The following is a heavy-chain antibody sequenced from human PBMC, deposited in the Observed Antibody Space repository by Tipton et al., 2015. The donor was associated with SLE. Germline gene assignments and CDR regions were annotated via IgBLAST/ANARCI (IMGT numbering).Heavy chain of an antibody. Sequence: QSGAEVKKPGASVKVSCKASGYTFTSYGISWVRQAPGQGLEWMGWISTYNGNTRYAQMLQGRVTMTTYTSTSTAYMELRSLRSDDTAVYYCAREVYSGSYYYYYGMDVWGQGTTVTISS. J-gene: IGHJ6*02. CDR1: GYTFTSYG. CDR2: ISTYNGNT. CDR3: AREVYSGSYYYYYGMDV. D-gene: IGHD3-10*01. V-gene: IGHV1-18*01.